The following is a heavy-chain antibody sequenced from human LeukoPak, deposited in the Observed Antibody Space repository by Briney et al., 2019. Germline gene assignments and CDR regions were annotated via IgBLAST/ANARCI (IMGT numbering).Heavy chain of an antibody. CDR2: ISSSSTI. J-gene: IGHJ4*02. CDR3: ARDCSSTSCYFLDY. V-gene: IGHV3-69-1*01. Sequence: GGSLRLSCAASGFTFSDYYMSWIRQAPGKGLEWVSYISSSSTIYCADSVKGRFTISRDNAKNSLYLQMNSLRAEDTAVYYCARDCSSTSCYFLDYWGQGTLVTVSS. CDR1: GFTFSDYY. D-gene: IGHD2-2*01.